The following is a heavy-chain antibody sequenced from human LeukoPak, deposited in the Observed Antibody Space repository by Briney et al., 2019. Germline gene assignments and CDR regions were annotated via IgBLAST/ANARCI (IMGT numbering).Heavy chain of an antibody. CDR3: ARAVYGFGAFDI. CDR2: ISSSSSYI. CDR1: GFTFSSYS. D-gene: IGHD4-17*01. V-gene: IGHV3-21*01. Sequence: AGSLRLSCAASGFTFSSYSMNWVRQAPGKGLEWVSSISSSSSYIYYADSVKGRFTISRDNAKNSLYPQMNSLRAEDTAVYYCARAVYGFGAFDIWGQGTMVTVSS. J-gene: IGHJ3*02.